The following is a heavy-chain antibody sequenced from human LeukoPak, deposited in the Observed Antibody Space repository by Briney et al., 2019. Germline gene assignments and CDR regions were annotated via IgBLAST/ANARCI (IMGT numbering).Heavy chain of an antibody. CDR3: ARTHGIVGATFFDY. Sequence: SETLSLTCTVSGGSISRGDYYWSWIRQPPGKGLEWIGYIYDSGSTYYNPSLKSRVAISLDTSKNQFSLQLISVTAADTAVYYCARTHGIVGATFFDYWGQGTLVTVSS. D-gene: IGHD1-26*01. V-gene: IGHV4-30-4*08. CDR2: IYDSGST. CDR1: GGSISRGDYY. J-gene: IGHJ4*02.